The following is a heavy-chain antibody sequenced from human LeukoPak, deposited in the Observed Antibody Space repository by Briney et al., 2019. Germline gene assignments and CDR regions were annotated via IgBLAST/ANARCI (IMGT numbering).Heavy chain of an antibody. V-gene: IGHV1-18*01. CDR2: ISAYNGNT. Sequence: ASVKVSCKASGYTFTSYGISWVRQAPGQGLEWMGWISAYNGNTNYAQKLQGRVTMTTDTSTSTAYMELRSLRSDDTAVYYCARRGDSYSSSWLNWFDPWGQGTLVTVSS. D-gene: IGHD6-13*01. J-gene: IGHJ5*02. CDR1: GYTFTSYG. CDR3: ARRGDSYSSSWLNWFDP.